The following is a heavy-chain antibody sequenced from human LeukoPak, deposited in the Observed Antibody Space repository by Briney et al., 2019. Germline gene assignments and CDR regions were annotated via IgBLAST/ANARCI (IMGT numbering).Heavy chain of an antibody. J-gene: IGHJ4*02. Sequence: PGGSLRLTCTASGFTFGYYGMHWVRQAPGKGLEWVAVILYDGSNKYYGDSVKGRFTISRDISKHTVYLQMNSLRAEDTAVYYCARYLARASGKPVYWGQGTLVTVSS. CDR2: ILYDGSNK. V-gene: IGHV3-30*03. CDR3: ARYLARASGKPVY. CDR1: GFTFGYYG. D-gene: IGHD1-26*01.